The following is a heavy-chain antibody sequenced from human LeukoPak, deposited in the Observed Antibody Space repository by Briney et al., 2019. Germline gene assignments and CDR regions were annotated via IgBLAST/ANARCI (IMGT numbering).Heavy chain of an antibody. J-gene: IGHJ2*01. V-gene: IGHV4-34*01. CDR1: GGSFSGYY. CDR2: INHSGST. D-gene: IGHD3-22*01. CDR3: ARARRLYYDSSGYYYVRAHWYFDL. Sequence: SETLSLTCAVYGGSFSGYYWSWIRQPPGKGLEWIGEINHSGSTNYNPSLKSRVTILVDTSKNQFSLKLSSVTAADTAVYYCARARRLYYDSSGYYYVRAHWYFDLWGRGTLVTVSS.